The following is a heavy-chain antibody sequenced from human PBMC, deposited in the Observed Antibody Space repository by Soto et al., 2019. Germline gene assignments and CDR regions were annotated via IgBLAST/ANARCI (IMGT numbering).Heavy chain of an antibody. V-gene: IGHV3-15*01. Sequence: EVQLVESGGGLVKPGGSLRLSCAASGFTFSNAWMSWVRQAPGKGLEWVGRIKSKTDGGTTDYAAPVKGRFTISRDDSKNTLYLQMNSLKTEDTAVYYCTTDAIAAADEGIYYYYGMDVWGQGTTVTVSS. CDR3: TTDAIAAADEGIYYYYGMDV. CDR1: GFTFSNAW. J-gene: IGHJ6*02. CDR2: IKSKTDGGTT. D-gene: IGHD6-13*01.